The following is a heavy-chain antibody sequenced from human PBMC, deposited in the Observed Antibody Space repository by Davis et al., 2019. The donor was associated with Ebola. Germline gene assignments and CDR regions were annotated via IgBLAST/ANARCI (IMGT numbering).Heavy chain of an antibody. CDR2: VYSSGST. V-gene: IGHV4-39*01. CDR3: ARGWDGDHHFDY. Sequence: MPSETLSLTCAVSGASIRDSRHYWTWIRQSPGKDLEFIGSVYSSGSTYNNPSLKSRVAISVDTPRNQVSLSLTSVTAADTAVYYCARGWDGDHHFDYWGQGILVTVSS. J-gene: IGHJ4*02. D-gene: IGHD4-17*01. CDR1: GASIRDSRHY.